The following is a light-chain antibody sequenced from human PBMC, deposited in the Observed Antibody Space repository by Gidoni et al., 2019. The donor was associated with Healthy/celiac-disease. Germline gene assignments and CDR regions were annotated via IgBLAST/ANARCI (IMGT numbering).Light chain of an antibody. J-gene: IGKJ5*01. CDR3: QQSYSTSIT. V-gene: IGKV1-39*01. Sequence: DIQMTQSPSSLSESVGDRVTLPCRESQSISSYLNWYQQKPGKAPKLLIYAASSLQSGVPERFSGSGSGTDFTLTISSLQPEDFATYYCQQSYSTSITFGQGTRLEIK. CDR2: AAS. CDR1: QSISSY.